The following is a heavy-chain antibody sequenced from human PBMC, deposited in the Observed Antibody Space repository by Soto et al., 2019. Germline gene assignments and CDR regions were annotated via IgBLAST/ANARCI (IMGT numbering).Heavy chain of an antibody. CDR3: ATRDVTTSYGMDV. J-gene: IGHJ6*02. D-gene: IGHD4-4*01. V-gene: IGHV3-30*03. CDR1: GFTFSSYG. CDR2: ISYDGSNK. Sequence: QVQLVESGGGVVQPGRSLRPSCAASGFTFSSYGMHWVRQAPGKGLEWVAVISYDGSNKYYADSVKGRFTISRDNSKNTLYLQMNSLRAEDTAVYYCATRDVTTSYGMDVWGQGTTVTVSS.